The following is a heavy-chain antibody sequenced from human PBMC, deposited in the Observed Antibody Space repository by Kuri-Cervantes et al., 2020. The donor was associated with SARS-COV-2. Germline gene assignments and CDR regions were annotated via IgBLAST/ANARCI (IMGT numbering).Heavy chain of an antibody. Sequence: GSLRLSCTVSGGSISSYYWSWIRQPPGKGLEWIGYIYYSGSTNYNPSLKSRVTISVDTSKNQFSLKLSSVTAADTAVYYCARVERWELIYWGQGTLVTVSS. CDR3: ARVERWELIY. J-gene: IGHJ4*02. CDR2: IYYSGST. V-gene: IGHV4-59*08. CDR1: GGSISSYY. D-gene: IGHD1-26*01.